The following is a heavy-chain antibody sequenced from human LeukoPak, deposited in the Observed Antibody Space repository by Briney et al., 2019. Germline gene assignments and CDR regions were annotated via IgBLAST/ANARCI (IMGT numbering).Heavy chain of an antibody. J-gene: IGHJ4*02. CDR3: ARKGLTIAVAPDY. V-gene: IGHV1-46*01. Sequence: GASVKVSCKASGYTFTSYYMHWVRQAPGQGLEWMGIINPSGGSTSYAQKFQGRVTMTRDTSTSTVYMELRSLRSDDTAVYYCARKGLTIAVAPDYWGQGTLVTVSS. D-gene: IGHD6-19*01. CDR1: GYTFTSYY. CDR2: INPSGGST.